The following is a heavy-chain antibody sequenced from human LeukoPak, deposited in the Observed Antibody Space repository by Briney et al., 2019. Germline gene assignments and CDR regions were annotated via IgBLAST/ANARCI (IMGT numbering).Heavy chain of an antibody. CDR3: ARVLSGSYYIDY. Sequence: SETLSLTCTASGYSISSGYYWDWIRQPPGKGLEWIGSIYHSGSTYYNPSLKSRVTISVDTSKNRFSLKLSSVTAADTAVYYCARVLSGSYYIDYWGQGTLVTVSS. D-gene: IGHD1-26*01. J-gene: IGHJ4*02. CDR2: IYHSGST. V-gene: IGHV4-38-2*02. CDR1: GYSISSGYY.